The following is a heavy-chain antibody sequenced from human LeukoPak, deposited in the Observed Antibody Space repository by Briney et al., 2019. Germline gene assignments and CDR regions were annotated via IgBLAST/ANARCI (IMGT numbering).Heavy chain of an antibody. V-gene: IGHV3-48*01. J-gene: IGHJ4*02. CDR2: ISSSSSTI. D-gene: IGHD6-13*01. CDR3: ARERIAAAGMGDYFDY. Sequence: PGGSLRLSCAASGFTFSSYSMNWVRQAPGKGLEWVSYISSSSSTIYYADSVKGRFTISRDNAKNSLYPQMNSLRAEDTAVYYCARERIAAAGMGDYFDYWGQGTLVTVSS. CDR1: GFTFSSYS.